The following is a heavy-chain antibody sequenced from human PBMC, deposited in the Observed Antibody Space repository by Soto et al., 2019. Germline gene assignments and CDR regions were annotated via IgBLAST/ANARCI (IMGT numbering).Heavy chain of an antibody. CDR2: IYYSGST. V-gene: IGHV4-59*08. CDR1: GGSIRGYY. D-gene: IGHD5-18*01. Sequence: TSETLSLTCTVSGGSIRGYYWGWIRQSPGKGLEWIGYIYYSGSTNYNPSLTSRVTISVDTSKNQFSLKLSSVTAADTAVYYCARHRYSYGVYYFDYWGQGTLVTVSS. CDR3: ARHRYSYGVYYFDY. J-gene: IGHJ4*02.